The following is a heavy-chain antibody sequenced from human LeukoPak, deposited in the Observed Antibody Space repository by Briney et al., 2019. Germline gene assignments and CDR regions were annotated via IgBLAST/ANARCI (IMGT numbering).Heavy chain of an antibody. CDR2: IYYSGST. Sequence: SETLSLTCTVSGGSISSYYWSWIRQPPGKGLEWIGYIYYSGSTSYNPSLKSRVTISVDTSKNQFSLKLSSVTAADTAVYYFAREVGYSNYFDYWGQGTLVTVSS. V-gene: IGHV4-59*01. CDR3: AREVGYSNYFDY. CDR1: GGSISSYY. D-gene: IGHD2-15*01. J-gene: IGHJ4*02.